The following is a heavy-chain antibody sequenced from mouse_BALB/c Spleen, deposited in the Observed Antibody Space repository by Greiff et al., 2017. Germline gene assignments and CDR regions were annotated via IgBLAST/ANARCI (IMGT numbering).Heavy chain of an antibody. CDR3: TRDDGYY. CDR1: GFTFSSYT. D-gene: IGHD2-3*01. V-gene: IGHV5-6-4*01. Sequence: VESGGGLVKPGGSLKLSCAASGFTFSSYTMSWVRQTPEKRLEWVATISSGGSYTYYPDSVKGRFSISRDNAKNTLYLQMSSLKSEDTAMYYCTRDDGYYWGQGTLGTVSA. J-gene: IGHJ3*01. CDR2: ISSGGSYT.